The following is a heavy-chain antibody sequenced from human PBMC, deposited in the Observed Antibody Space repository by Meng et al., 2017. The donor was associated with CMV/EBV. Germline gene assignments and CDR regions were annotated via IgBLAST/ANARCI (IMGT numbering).Heavy chain of an antibody. J-gene: IGHJ6*02. V-gene: IGHV3-23*01. Sequence: GESLKISCAASVFTFSSYAMSWVHQAPGQGLEWVSAISGSGGSTYYADSVKCRFTISSDNSKNTLYLQMNILRAEDTAVYYCAKGIVPAAILSVYYYYAMDVWGQGTTVTVSS. CDR2: ISGSGGST. D-gene: IGHD2-2*02. CDR3: AKGIVPAAILSVYYYYAMDV. CDR1: VFTFSSYA.